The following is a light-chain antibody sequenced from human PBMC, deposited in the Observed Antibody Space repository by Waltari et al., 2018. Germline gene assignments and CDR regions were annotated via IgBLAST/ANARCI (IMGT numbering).Light chain of an antibody. CDR1: SSDVGGYDY. Sequence: QSALTQSASVSGSPGQSITISCTGTSSDVGGYDYVSWYQQRPGKAPKVMIYDVSNRPSGVSNRFSGSKSGNTASLAISGLQAEDEADYYCSSYTSTTTVIFGGGTKLTVL. CDR3: SSYTSTTTVI. CDR2: DVS. J-gene: IGLJ2*01. V-gene: IGLV2-14*03.